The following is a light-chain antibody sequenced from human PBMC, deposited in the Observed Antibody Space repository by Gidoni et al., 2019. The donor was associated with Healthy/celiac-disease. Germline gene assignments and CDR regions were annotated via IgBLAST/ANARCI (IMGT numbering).Light chain of an antibody. CDR1: QSISSY. CDR3: QQSYSTPYT. V-gene: IGKV1-39*01. CDR2: AAS. J-gene: IGKJ2*01. Sequence: DIQMTQSPSSLSASVGDRVTITFRASQSISSYLNWYQQKPGKAPKLLIYAASNLQSGVPSRFSGSGSGTDFTLTISSLQPEDFATYYCQQSYSTPYTFXQXTKLEIK.